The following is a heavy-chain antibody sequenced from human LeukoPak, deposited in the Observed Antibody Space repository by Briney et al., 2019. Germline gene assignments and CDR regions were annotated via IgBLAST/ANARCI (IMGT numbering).Heavy chain of an antibody. CDR3: ATAQRYCSSTSCYNHFNWFDP. V-gene: IGHV1-24*01. CDR1: GYTLTELS. CDR2: FAPQDGET. D-gene: IGHD2-2*02. J-gene: IGHJ5*02. Sequence: GASVKVSCKVSGYTLTELSMHWVRQAPGKGLEWMGGFAPQDGETIYAQKFQGRVTMTEDTSTDTAYMELSSLRSEDTAVYYCATAQRYCSSTSCYNHFNWFDPWGQGTLVTVSS.